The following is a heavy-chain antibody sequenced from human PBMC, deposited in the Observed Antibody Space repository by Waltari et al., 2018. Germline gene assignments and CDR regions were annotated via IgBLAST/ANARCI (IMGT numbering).Heavy chain of an antibody. CDR1: GGSISGFY. J-gene: IGHJ6*03. CDR3: ARDGAAATWADYYYMDV. D-gene: IGHD6-13*01. CDR2: IYSSGTT. Sequence: QVQLQESGPGLVKPSETLSLSCSVSGGSISGFYWSWIRQPPGKGLEWIGHIYSSGTTNYNPSLNGRVTISVDPPKNQFSLKLTSVTAAETAMYYCARDGAAATWADYYYMDVWGEGITVTVSS. V-gene: IGHV4-4*09.